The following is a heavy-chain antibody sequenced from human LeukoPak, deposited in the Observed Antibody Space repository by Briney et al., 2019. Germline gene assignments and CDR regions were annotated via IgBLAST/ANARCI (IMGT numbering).Heavy chain of an antibody. D-gene: IGHD1-1*01. J-gene: IGHJ4*02. CDR1: GGSIRSAGYS. CDR3: ARDGATGVLDH. V-gene: IGHV4-31*03. Sequence: SETLSLTYSVSGGSIRSAGYSWYWIRQSPGRGLEWIGYIYYSGNTAYNPSLKSRVTISLDTSENQFSLNLTSVTAADTAVYFCARDGATGVLDHWGQGTLVTVSS. CDR2: IYYSGNT.